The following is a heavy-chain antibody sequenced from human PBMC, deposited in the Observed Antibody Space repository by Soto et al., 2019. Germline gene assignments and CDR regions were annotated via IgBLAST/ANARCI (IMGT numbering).Heavy chain of an antibody. CDR2: IYYSGST. V-gene: IGHV4-31*03. Sequence: QVQLQESGPGLVKPSQTLSLTCTVSGGSISSGGYYWSWIRQHPGKGLEWIGYIYYSGSTYYNPSLKGRVTISVGTSKNLFSLELSSVTAADTAVYYCARAPRRTYYYGSGTNRWFDPWGQGTLVTVSS. D-gene: IGHD3-10*01. J-gene: IGHJ5*02. CDR3: ARAPRRTYYYGSGTNRWFDP. CDR1: GGSISSGGYY.